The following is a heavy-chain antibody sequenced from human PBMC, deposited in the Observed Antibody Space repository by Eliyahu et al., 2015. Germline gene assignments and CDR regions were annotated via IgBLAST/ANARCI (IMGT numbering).Heavy chain of an antibody. D-gene: IGHD6-13*01. CDR1: GFSLSTSGMS. V-gene: IGHV2-70*13. CDR2: IDWDDDK. Sequence: QVTLRESGPALVKSTETLTLTCTFSGFSLSTSGMSVTWIRQPPGKALEWLALIDWDDDKYYSTSLKTRLTISKDTSKNQVVLTMTNMDPVDTATYYCARIEPRTSDAWYGPFDHXGQGTLVTVSS. J-gene: IGHJ4*02. CDR3: ARIEPRTSDAWYGPFDH.